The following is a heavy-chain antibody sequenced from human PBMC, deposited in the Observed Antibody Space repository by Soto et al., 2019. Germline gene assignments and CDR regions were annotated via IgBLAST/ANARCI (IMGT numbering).Heavy chain of an antibody. CDR1: GYTFTIYG. CDR3: AREGSSWSNCYYGMDV. Sequence: ASVKVSCKASGYTFTIYGISWVRQAPGQGLEWMGGISANIGTANYAQKFQGRVTITTDESTSTAYMELSSLRSEDTAVYYCAREGSSWSNCYYGMDVWGQGTTVTVSS. V-gene: IGHV1-69*05. CDR2: ISANIGTA. J-gene: IGHJ6*02. D-gene: IGHD6-13*01.